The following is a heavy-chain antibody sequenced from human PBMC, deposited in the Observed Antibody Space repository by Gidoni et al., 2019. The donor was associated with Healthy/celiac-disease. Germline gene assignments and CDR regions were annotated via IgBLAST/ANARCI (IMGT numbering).Heavy chain of an antibody. CDR2: ISGSGGST. Sequence: EVQRLDSGGGLVQPGGSLRLSCSASGFTFSSYAMSWVRQAPGKGLEWVSGISGSGGSTYYADSVKGRFTISRDNSKNTLYLQMNSLRAEDTAAYYCAKEYHYGDSGDDAFDIWGQGTMVTVSS. J-gene: IGHJ3*02. CDR3: AKEYHYGDSGDDAFDI. CDR1: GFTFSSYA. V-gene: IGHV3-23*01. D-gene: IGHD4-17*01.